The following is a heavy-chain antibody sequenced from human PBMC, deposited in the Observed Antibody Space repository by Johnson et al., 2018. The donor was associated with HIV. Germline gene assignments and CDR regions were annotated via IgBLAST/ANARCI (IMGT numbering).Heavy chain of an antibody. CDR1: GFTFSRYW. CDR3: ARAIAAAGSSLEDDA. CDR2: ISSDGTDT. D-gene: IGHD6-13*01. V-gene: IGHV3-74*02. Sequence: VTLVESGGGVVQPGGSLILSCAASGFTFSRYWMHWVRQAPGKGLVWVSRISSDGTDTYYADSVKGRFTISRDNARNTMFVQMNSLRAEDTALYYCARAIAAAGSSLEDDAWGQGTMVTVSS. J-gene: IGHJ3*01.